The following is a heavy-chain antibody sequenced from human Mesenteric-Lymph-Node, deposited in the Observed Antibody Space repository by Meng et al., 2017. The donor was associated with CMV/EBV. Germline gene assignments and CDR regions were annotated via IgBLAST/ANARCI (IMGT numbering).Heavy chain of an antibody. Sequence: GGSLRLSCAASGFTYSSYAMTWVRQAPGKGLEWVSSLSGSGGGTYYADSVKGRFTISRDNSKNTLYLQMNSLRAEDTAIYYCAKETNYYGSSGYYEGAHYWGQGTLVTVSS. D-gene: IGHD3-22*01. CDR2: LSGSGGGT. CDR3: AKETNYYGSSGYYEGAHY. J-gene: IGHJ4*02. CDR1: GFTYSSYA. V-gene: IGHV3-23*01.